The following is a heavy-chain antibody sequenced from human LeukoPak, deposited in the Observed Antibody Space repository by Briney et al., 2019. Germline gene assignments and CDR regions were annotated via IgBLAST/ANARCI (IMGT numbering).Heavy chain of an antibody. CDR1: GGSISSYY. V-gene: IGHV4-59*01. J-gene: IGHJ4*02. D-gene: IGHD3-22*01. CDR2: IYYSGST. Sequence: PSETLSLTCTVSGGSISSYYWSWVRQPPGKGLEWIGDIYYSGSTNYNPSLKSRVTISVDTSKNQFSLKLSSVTAADTAVYYCARSSWGDSSGYFDYWGQGTLVTVSS. CDR3: ARSSWGDSSGYFDY.